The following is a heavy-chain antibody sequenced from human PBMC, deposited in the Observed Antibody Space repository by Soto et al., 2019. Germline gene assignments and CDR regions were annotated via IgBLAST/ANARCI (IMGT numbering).Heavy chain of an antibody. D-gene: IGHD3-3*01. CDR3: TVHTYYDFWSGYYYFDY. CDR1: GFTFSNAW. V-gene: IGHV3-15*01. CDR2: IKSKTDGGTT. Sequence: LRLSCAASGFTFSNAWMSWVRQAPGKGLEWVGRIKSKTDGGTTDYAAPVKGRFTISRDDSKNTLYLQMNSLKTEDTAVYYCTVHTYYDFWSGYYYFDYWGQGTLVTVSS. J-gene: IGHJ4*02.